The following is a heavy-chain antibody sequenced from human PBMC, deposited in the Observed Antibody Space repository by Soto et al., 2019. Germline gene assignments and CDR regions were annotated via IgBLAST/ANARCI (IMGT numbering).Heavy chain of an antibody. Sequence: PGGSLRLSCEASGFTFSDYAMQWVRQAPGKGLEWVAVVSKDGSIQYYADSVRGRFTISRDNPKNMLYLQMDSLRVEDSAVFYCVRENYYGSTTLGGLDVWGQGTMVTVSS. J-gene: IGHJ3*01. V-gene: IGHV3-30-3*01. D-gene: IGHD3-10*01. CDR1: GFTFSDYA. CDR2: VSKDGSIQ. CDR3: VRENYYGSTTLGGLDV.